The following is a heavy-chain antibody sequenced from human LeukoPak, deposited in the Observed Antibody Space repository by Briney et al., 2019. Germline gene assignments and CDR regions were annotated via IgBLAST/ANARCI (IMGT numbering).Heavy chain of an antibody. CDR1: GFTFSSYG. Sequence: GRSLRLSCAASGFTFSSYGMHWVRQAPGKGLEWVAVIWYDGSNKYYADSVKGRFTISRDNSKNTLYLQMNSLRAEDTAVYYCARDLRYCSSTSCRSNDYYGMDVWGQGTTVTVSS. J-gene: IGHJ6*02. V-gene: IGHV3-33*01. D-gene: IGHD2-2*01. CDR3: ARDLRYCSSTSCRSNDYYGMDV. CDR2: IWYDGSNK.